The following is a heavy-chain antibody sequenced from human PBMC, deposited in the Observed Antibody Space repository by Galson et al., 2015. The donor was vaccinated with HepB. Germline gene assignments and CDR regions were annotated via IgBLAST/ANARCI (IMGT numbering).Heavy chain of an antibody. J-gene: IGHJ4*02. CDR3: ARIALDDYGDLSSFDY. CDR1: GFSLSTSGMC. Sequence: PALVKPTQTLTLTCTFSGFSLSTSGMCVSWIRQPPGKALEWLARIDWDDDKYYSTSLKTRLTISKDTSKNQVVLTMTNMDPVDTATYYCARIALDDYGDLSSFDYWGQGTLVTVSS. D-gene: IGHD4-17*01. V-gene: IGHV2-70*11. CDR2: IDWDDDK.